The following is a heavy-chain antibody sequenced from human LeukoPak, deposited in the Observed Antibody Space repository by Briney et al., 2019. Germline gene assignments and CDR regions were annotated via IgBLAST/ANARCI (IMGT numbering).Heavy chain of an antibody. V-gene: IGHV3-7*01. D-gene: IGHD3-3*01. CDR2: IKEDGSKK. CDR3: VSGSLQSGYNFDY. CDR1: GFTFSGHW. Sequence: GGSLRLSCAASGFTFSGHWMTWVRQAPGKGLEWVANIKEDGSKKNYVDSVKGRSTISRDNAKNSLYLQMTSLRAEDTAVYYCVSGSLQSGYNFDYWGQGALVTVSS. J-gene: IGHJ4*02.